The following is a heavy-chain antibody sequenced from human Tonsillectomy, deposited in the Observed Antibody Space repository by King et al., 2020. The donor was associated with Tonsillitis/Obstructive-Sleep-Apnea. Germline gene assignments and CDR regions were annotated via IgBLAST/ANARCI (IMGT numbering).Heavy chain of an antibody. CDR2: INHSGST. V-gene: IGHV4-34*01. CDR1: GDSFSGHY. Sequence: VQLQQWGAGPLKPSETLSLTCAVYGDSFSGHYWSWIRQPPGKGLEWIGEINHSGSTNYNPSLKSRVSISVDTSKNQFSLNLRSVTAADSAVYYCARRHSVTVVPFDYWGQGTLVTVSS. D-gene: IGHD1-20*01. J-gene: IGHJ4*02. CDR3: ARRHSVTVVPFDY.